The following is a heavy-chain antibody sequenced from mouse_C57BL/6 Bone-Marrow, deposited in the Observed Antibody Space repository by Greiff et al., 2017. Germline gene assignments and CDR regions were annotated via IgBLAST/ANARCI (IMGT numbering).Heavy chain of an antibody. Sequence: DVKLVESEGGLVQPGSSMKLSCTASGFTFSDYYMAWVRQVPEKGLEWVANINYDGSSTYYLDSLKSRFIISRDNAKNILYLQMSSLKSEDTATYYCARVDWDGFDYWGQGTTLTVSS. CDR3: ARVDWDGFDY. D-gene: IGHD4-1*01. CDR1: GFTFSDYY. V-gene: IGHV5-16*01. CDR2: INYDGSST. J-gene: IGHJ2*01.